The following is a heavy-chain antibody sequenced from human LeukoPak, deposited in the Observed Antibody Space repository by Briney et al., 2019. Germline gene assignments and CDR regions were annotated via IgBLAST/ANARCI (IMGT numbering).Heavy chain of an antibody. CDR2: TRSKAYGGTT. CDR1: GFTFGDYA. Sequence: GGSLRLSCTTSGFTFGDYALTWVRQAPGKGLEWVGFTRSKAYGGTTEYAASVKGRFTMSKDESKSIAYLQMNSLKTEDIAVYYCGRDSPPDCWGQGTLVTVSS. CDR3: GRDSPPDC. V-gene: IGHV3-49*04. J-gene: IGHJ4*02.